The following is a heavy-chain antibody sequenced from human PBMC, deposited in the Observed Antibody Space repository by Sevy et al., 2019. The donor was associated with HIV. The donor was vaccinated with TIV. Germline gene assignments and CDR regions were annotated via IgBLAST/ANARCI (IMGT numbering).Heavy chain of an antibody. CDR1: GFTFGYYA. CDR2: IRSKAYGGTT. Sequence: GGSLRLSCTASGFTFGYYAMNWFRQAPGKGLEWIGFIRSKAYGGTTEYAASVQGRFTISRDDSKSIAYLQMNSLKTEDTAVYYWTRVRDVLGGVIVWGQGTLVTVSS. V-gene: IGHV3-49*03. J-gene: IGHJ4*02. CDR3: TRVRDVLGGVIV. D-gene: IGHD3-16*02.